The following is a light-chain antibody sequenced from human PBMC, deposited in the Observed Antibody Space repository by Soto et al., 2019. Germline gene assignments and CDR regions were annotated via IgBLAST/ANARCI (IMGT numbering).Light chain of an antibody. CDR2: EAS. V-gene: IGKV1-5*01. CDR3: QQYNSYSGT. J-gene: IGKJ2*01. CDR1: QSISTW. Sequence: DIQMTQSPFTLSASVGDRVTITARASQSISTWVAWYQQKPGKAPKLLIYEASRLENGVPSRFSGSGSGTEFTLTISSLQPDDFATYYCQQYNSYSGTFGQGTKVDIK.